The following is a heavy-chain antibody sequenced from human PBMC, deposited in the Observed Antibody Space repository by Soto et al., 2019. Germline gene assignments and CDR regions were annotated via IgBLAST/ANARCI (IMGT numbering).Heavy chain of an antibody. Sequence: EVQLVESGGGLVQPGRSLRLSCAASGFTFDDYAMHWVRQAPGKGLEWVSGISWNSGSIGYADSVKGRFNISRDNAKNSLYLQMNSLRAEDTALYYCAKDRHDFWSGYIDYWGQGTLVTVSS. CDR2: ISWNSGSI. D-gene: IGHD3-3*01. CDR3: AKDRHDFWSGYIDY. J-gene: IGHJ4*02. V-gene: IGHV3-9*01. CDR1: GFTFDDYA.